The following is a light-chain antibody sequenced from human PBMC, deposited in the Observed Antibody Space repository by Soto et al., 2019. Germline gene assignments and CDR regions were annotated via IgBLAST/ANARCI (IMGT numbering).Light chain of an antibody. CDR2: GAS. J-gene: IGKJ1*01. CDR1: QSVSSN. CDR3: QQYNDWQ. Sequence: EIVRTQSPATLSESPGERATLSCRASQSVSSNLAWYQQKPGQAPRLLIYGASTRATGIPARFSGSGSGTEFTLTISSLQSEDFAVYYCQQYNDWQFGQGTKVDIK. V-gene: IGKV3-15*01.